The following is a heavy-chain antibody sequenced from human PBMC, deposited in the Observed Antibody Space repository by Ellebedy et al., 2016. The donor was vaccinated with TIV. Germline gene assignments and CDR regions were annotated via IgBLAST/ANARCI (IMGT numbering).Heavy chain of an antibody. V-gene: IGHV3-9*01. J-gene: IGHJ4*02. D-gene: IGHD5-18*01. CDR3: ANLDPGFTDSYGLDY. CDR1: GFIFGDYA. Sequence: SLKISCAASGFIFGDYAMHWVRQAPGKGLEWVSGISRNSDSIGYADSVKGRFTISRDNAQNSLYLQMNSLRAEDTAVYYCANLDPGFTDSYGLDYWGQGTLVTVSS. CDR2: ISRNSDSI.